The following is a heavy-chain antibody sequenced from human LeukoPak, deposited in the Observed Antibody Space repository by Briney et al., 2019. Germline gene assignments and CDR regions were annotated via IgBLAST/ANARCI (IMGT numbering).Heavy chain of an antibody. CDR1: GGSIGSTTYY. CDR3: AREPRFDSSGYYSDY. D-gene: IGHD3-22*01. Sequence: SETLSLTCTVSGGSIGSTTYYWGWIRQPPGKELECIGSIYYSGSTYYNPSLKSRVTISLDTSKNQFSLKLSSVTAADTAVYYCAREPRFDSSGYYSDYWGQGTLVTVSS. V-gene: IGHV4-39*02. CDR2: IYYSGST. J-gene: IGHJ4*02.